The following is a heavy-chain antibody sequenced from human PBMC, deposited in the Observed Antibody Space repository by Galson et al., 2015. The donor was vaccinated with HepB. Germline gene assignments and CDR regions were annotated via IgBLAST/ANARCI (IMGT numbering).Heavy chain of an antibody. CDR3: GRIRGGSGVFDQ. CDR2: IDWDDDK. D-gene: IGHD3-10*01. Sequence: PALVKPTQTLTLTCTFSGFSLRTRGTCVSWIRQPPGKALEWLARIDWDDDKYYSTSLKTRLTISKDTSKNQVVLTMTNMDPVDTATYYCGRIRGGSGVFDQWGQGILVAVSS. V-gene: IGHV2-70*11. CDR1: GFSLRTRGTC. J-gene: IGHJ4*02.